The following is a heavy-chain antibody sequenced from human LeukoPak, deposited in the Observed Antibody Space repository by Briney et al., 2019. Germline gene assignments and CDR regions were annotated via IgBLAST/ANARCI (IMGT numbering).Heavy chain of an antibody. D-gene: IGHD6-6*01. J-gene: IGHJ4*02. CDR3: ARDAEYGSSFFDY. CDR1: GGSISSGGYY. CDR2: IYYSGST. V-gene: IGHV4-31*03. Sequence: SETLSLTCTVSGGSISSGGYYWSWIRQHPGKGLEWIGYIYYSGSTYYNPSLKSRVTISVDTSKNQFSLKLSSVTAADTAVYYCARDAEYGSSFFDYWGQGTLVTVSS.